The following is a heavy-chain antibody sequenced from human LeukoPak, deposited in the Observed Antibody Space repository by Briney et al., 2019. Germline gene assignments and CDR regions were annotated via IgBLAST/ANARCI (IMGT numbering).Heavy chain of an antibody. J-gene: IGHJ4*02. V-gene: IGHV3-30-3*01. D-gene: IGHD3-22*01. Sequence: PGRSLRLACAASGFTFSSYAMHWVRQAPGKGLEWVAVISYDGSNKYYADSVKGRFTISRDNSKNTLYLQMNSLRAEDTAVYYCARSMIVVVTAAFDYWGQGTLVTVSS. CDR1: GFTFSSYA. CDR3: ARSMIVVVTAAFDY. CDR2: ISYDGSNK.